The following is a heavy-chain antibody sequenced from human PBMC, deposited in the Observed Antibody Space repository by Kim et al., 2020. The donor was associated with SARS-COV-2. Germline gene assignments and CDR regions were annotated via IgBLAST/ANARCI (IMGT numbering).Heavy chain of an antibody. V-gene: IGHV4-61*02. J-gene: IGHJ6*02. CDR1: GGSISSGSYY. D-gene: IGHD3-9*01. CDR3: ARDPPPRYYDILTGYPSYYYYGMDV. Sequence: SETLSLTCTVSGGSISSGSYYWSWIRQPAGKGLEWIGRIYTSGSTNYNPSLKSRVTISVDTSKNQFSLKLSSVTAADTAVYYCARDPPPRYYDILTGYPSYYYYGMDVWGQGTTVTVS. CDR2: IYTSGST.